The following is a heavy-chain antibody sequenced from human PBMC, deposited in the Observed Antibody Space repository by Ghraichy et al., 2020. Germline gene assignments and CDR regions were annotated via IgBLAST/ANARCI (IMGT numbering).Heavy chain of an antibody. J-gene: IGHJ4*02. CDR3: ARHTGDILTGYYMGSFDY. Sequence: ESLSLTCTVSGGSISSYYWSWIRQPPGKGLEWIGYIYYSGSTNYNPSLKSRVTISVDTSKNQFSLKLSSVTAADTAVYYCARHTGDILTGYYMGSFDYWGQGTLVTVSS. CDR1: GGSISSYY. D-gene: IGHD3-9*01. V-gene: IGHV4-59*08. CDR2: IYYSGST.